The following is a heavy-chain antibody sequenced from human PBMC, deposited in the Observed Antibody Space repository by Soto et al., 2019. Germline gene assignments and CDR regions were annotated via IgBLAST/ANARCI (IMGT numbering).Heavy chain of an antibody. CDR2: VHYSGNT. D-gene: IGHD3-10*01. V-gene: IGHV4-38-2*01. J-gene: IGHJ5*02. CDR1: GYSISIGYH. Sequence: PSETLSLTCAVSGYSISIGYHWAWIRQPPGKGLEWLWSVHYSGNTYDNPSLKSRLTISVDKSKNQFSLNLSSVTAADTAVYYCARQDREVAEGRWFDPWGQGTLVTVSS. CDR3: ARQDREVAEGRWFDP.